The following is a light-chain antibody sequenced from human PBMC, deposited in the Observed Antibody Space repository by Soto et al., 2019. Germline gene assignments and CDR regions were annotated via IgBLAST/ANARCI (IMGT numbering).Light chain of an antibody. CDR1: SGDIGGYNY. V-gene: IGLV2-14*01. Sequence: QSALTQPASVSGSPGQSITISCTGTSGDIGGYNYVSWYQHHPGKAPKLMIYAVNNRPSGVSSRFSGSKSGNTASLTISGLQAEDEADYYCMSYRSSSTLVLGGGTKVTVL. CDR2: AVN. CDR3: MSYRSSSTLV. J-gene: IGLJ2*01.